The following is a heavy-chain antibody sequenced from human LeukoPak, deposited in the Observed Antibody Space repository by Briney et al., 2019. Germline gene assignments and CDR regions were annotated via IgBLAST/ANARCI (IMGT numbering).Heavy chain of an antibody. CDR2: IYYSGST. CDR1: GGSISSYY. V-gene: IGHV4-59*08. D-gene: IGHD2-2*01. J-gene: IGHJ4*02. Sequence: SETLSLTCTVSGGSISSYYWSWIRQPPGKGLEWIGYIYYSGSTNYTPSLKSRVTISVDTSKNQFSLKLSSVTAADTAVYYCAAQDIVVVPAVHWGYFDYWGQGTLVTVSS. CDR3: AAQDIVVVPAVHWGYFDY.